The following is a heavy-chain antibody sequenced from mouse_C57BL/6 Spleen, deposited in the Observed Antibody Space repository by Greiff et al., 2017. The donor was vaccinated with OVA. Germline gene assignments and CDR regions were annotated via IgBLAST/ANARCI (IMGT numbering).Heavy chain of an antibody. D-gene: IGHD2-5*01. CDR3: AREGDYSNAMDY. CDR1: GFTFSDYY. J-gene: IGHJ4*01. V-gene: IGHV5-16*01. Sequence: EVQLVESEGGLVQPGSSMKLSCTASGFTFSDYYMAWVRQVPEKGLEWVANINYDGSSTYYLDSLKSRFIISRDNAKNILYLQMSSLKSEDTATYYCAREGDYSNAMDYWGQGTSVTVSS. CDR2: INYDGSST.